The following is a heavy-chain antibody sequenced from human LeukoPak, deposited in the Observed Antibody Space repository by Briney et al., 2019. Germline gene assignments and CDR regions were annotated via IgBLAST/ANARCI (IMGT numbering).Heavy chain of an antibody. Sequence: GGSLRLSCAASGFTFSSYWMNWVRQAPGKGLEWVSSITSSSSYIYYADSVKGRLTISRDNAKNSLYLQMNSLRAEDTAVYYCAREMLAAVAAQSWGQGTLVTVSS. CDR3: AREMLAAVAAQS. CDR2: ITSSSSYI. D-gene: IGHD6-19*01. V-gene: IGHV3-21*01. CDR1: GFTFSSYW. J-gene: IGHJ5*02.